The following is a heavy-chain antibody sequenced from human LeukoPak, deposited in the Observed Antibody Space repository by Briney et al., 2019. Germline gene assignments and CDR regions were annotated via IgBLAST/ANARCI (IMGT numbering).Heavy chain of an antibody. CDR2: INAGNGNT. J-gene: IGHJ4*02. CDR3: ARGPRAAADDY. V-gene: IGHV1-3*01. Sequence: ASVKVSCKASGYTFINFAINWGRQAPGQRPEWMGWINAGNGNTKYSQKFQGRVTITRNTSASTAYMELSSLTSEDTAVYYCARGPRAAADDYWGQGTLVTVSS. CDR1: GYTFINFA. D-gene: IGHD6-13*01.